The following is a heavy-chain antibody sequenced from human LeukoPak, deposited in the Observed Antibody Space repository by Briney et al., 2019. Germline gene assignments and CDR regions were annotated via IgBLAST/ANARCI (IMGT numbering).Heavy chain of an antibody. Sequence: GGSLRLSCAASGFTFSSYSMNWVRQAPGKGLEWVSSISSSSSYIYYADSVKGRFTISRDNAKNSLYLQMNSLRAEDTAVYYCARDQGEYDILTGYYMVFDYWGQGTLVTVSS. CDR2: ISSSSSYI. CDR3: ARDQGEYDILTGYYMVFDY. CDR1: GFTFSSYS. D-gene: IGHD3-9*01. V-gene: IGHV3-21*01. J-gene: IGHJ4*02.